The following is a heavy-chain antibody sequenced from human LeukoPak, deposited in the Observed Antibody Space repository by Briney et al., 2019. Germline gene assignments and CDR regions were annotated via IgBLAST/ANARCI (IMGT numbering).Heavy chain of an antibody. D-gene: IGHD3-16*01. V-gene: IGHV3-21*01. CDR3: ARDSGTYSGYYYYYMDV. CDR2: ISSTGSDI. CDR1: GFVFSGYG. J-gene: IGHJ6*03. Sequence: GGSLRLSCAASGFVFSGYGLNWVRQTPGKGLEWLASISSTGSDIHYADYVKGRFTISRDNAKNSGYLQMDSLRVEDTALYCCARDSGTYSGYYYYYMDVWGKGTTVTVSS.